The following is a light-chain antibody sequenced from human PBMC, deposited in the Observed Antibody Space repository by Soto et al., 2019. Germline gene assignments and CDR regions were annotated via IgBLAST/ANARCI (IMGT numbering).Light chain of an antibody. CDR2: YDD. Sequence: QSVLTQPPSVSDAPRQRVTISCSGSSSNIGNNVVNWYQQLPRKAPKLLIFYDDLLPSGVSDRFSGSKSGTSASLAISGLQSEDEADYYCAAWDDSLNGWVFGGGTKLTVL. V-gene: IGLV1-36*01. J-gene: IGLJ3*02. CDR1: SSNIGNNV. CDR3: AAWDDSLNGWV.